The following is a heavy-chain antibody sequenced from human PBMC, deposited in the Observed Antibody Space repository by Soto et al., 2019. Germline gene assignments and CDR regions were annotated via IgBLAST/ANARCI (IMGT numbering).Heavy chain of an antibody. J-gene: IGHJ4*02. CDR2: IYYSGGT. D-gene: IGHD5-18*01. V-gene: IGHV4-31*03. CDR1: GGSISSGGYY. Sequence: QVQLQESGPGLVKPSQTLSLTCTVSGGSISSGGYYWSWIRQHPGKGLERIGYIYYSGGTYYIPSLKSRVTISVDTSKNQFSLKLSSVTAADTAVYYCASGVDTAMATLDYWGQGTLVTVSS. CDR3: ASGVDTAMATLDY.